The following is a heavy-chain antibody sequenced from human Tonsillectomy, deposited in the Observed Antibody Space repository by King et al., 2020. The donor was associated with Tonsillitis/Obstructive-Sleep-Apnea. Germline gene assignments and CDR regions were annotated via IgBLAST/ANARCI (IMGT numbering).Heavy chain of an antibody. D-gene: IGHD3-10*01. J-gene: IGHJ4*02. Sequence: QLVQSGAEVKKPGASVKVSCTPSPANGHYVHWVRQAPGQGLEWMGWIEPNSAGTKYAQKFQDRVTMTRDTSINTAYMELSSLSSDDTAVYYCAQVRGGWGQGTLLTVSS. CDR2: IEPNSAGT. CDR3: AQVRGG. V-gene: IGHV1-2*02. CDR1: PANGHY.